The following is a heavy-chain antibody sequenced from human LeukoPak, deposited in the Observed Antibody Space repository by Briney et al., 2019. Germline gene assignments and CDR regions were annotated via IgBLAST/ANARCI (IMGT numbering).Heavy chain of an antibody. CDR1: GFTFSSYS. CDR2: ISSSSSYT. CDR3: ASRSDYGGY. V-gene: IGHV3-21*01. Sequence: TGGSLRLSCAASGFTFSSYSMNWVRQAPGKGLEWVSSISSSSSYTFYADSVKGRFTISRDNAKNSLYLQMNSLRAEDTAVYYCASRSDYGGYWGQGTLVTVSS. J-gene: IGHJ4*02. D-gene: IGHD4-17*01.